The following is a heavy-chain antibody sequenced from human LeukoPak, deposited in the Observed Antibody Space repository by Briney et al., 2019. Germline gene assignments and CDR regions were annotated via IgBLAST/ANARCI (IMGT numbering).Heavy chain of an antibody. CDR2: IYYSGST. CDR1: GASISSSSYY. V-gene: IGHV4-39*01. J-gene: IGHJ3*02. CDR3: ARQGEGGRAFDI. Sequence: SETLSLTCTVSGASISSSSYYWGWIRQPPGKGLEWIGNIYYSGSTYYNPSLKSRVTISVDTSKNQFSLKLSSVTAADTAVYYCARQGEGGRAFDIWGQGTMVTVSS. D-gene: IGHD1-26*01.